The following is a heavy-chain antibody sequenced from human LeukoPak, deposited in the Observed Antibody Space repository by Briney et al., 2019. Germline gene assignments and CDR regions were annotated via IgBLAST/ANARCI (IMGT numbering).Heavy chain of an antibody. D-gene: IGHD3-22*01. CDR1: GGSFSGYY. J-gene: IGHJ1*01. Sequence: SETLSLTCAVYGGSFSGYYWCWIRQPPGKGLEWIGEINHSGSTNYNPSLKSRVTISVDTSKNQFSLKLSSVTAADTAVYYCARRRYYDGSGYLEWGQGTLLSVSS. CDR3: ARRRYYDGSGYLE. V-gene: IGHV4-34*01. CDR2: INHSGST.